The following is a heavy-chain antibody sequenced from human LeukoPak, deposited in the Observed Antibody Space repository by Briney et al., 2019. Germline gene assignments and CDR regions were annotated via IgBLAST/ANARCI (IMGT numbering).Heavy chain of an antibody. CDR2: INWNGGTT. J-gene: IGHJ4*02. Sequence: GGSLRLSCAASGFIFDDYVMAWVRQAPGKGLEWVADINWNGGTTNYADSVQGRFTISRDNAKNFLYLQMNSLRAEDTAVYYCTRDRSRAEDDWGQGTLVTVSS. CDR1: GFIFDDYV. V-gene: IGHV3-20*04. D-gene: IGHD1-14*01. CDR3: TRDRSRAEDD.